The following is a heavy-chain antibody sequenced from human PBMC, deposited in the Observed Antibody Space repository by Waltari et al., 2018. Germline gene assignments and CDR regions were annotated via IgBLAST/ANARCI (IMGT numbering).Heavy chain of an antibody. CDR3: ARSIVVVVAATDYGMDV. Sequence: QVQLVQSGAEVKKPGSSVKVSCKASGGTFSSYAISWVRQAPGQGLEWMGGIIPIFGTANYAQKFQGRVTITTDESTSTAYMELSSLRSEDTAVYYCARSIVVVVAATDYGMDVWGQGTTVTVSS. V-gene: IGHV1-69*05. CDR2: IIPIFGTA. CDR1: GGTFSSYA. D-gene: IGHD2-15*01. J-gene: IGHJ6*02.